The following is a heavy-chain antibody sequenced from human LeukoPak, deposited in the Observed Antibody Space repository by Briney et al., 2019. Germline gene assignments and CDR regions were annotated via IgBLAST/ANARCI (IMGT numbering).Heavy chain of an antibody. Sequence: PGGSLRLSCVASGFTFRKNAMSWVRQAPGKGLEWVSGISGSGESTYYADSVKGRVTISRDNSKNTMYLQMNSLRAEDTAVYYCAKDRRAWAGSSSDYWGQGTLVTVSS. CDR3: AKDRRAWAGSSSDY. CDR2: ISGSGEST. V-gene: IGHV3-23*01. D-gene: IGHD6-6*01. J-gene: IGHJ4*02. CDR1: GFTFRKNA.